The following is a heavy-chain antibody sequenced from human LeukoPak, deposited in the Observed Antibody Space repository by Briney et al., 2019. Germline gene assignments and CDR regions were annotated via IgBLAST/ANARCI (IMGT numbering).Heavy chain of an antibody. J-gene: IGHJ3*01. CDR1: GXTFSSYG. D-gene: IGHD6-13*01. CDR2: ISYDGSNE. CDR3: AKEEAADGDAFDV. V-gene: IGHV3-30*18. Sequence: PGRSLRLSCASSGXTFSSYGMHWVRQAPAKGLEWVTDISYDGSNEYFADSVKGRFTISRDNSKNTLYLQMSSPRAEDTAVYYCAKEEAADGDAFDVWGQGTMVTVSS.